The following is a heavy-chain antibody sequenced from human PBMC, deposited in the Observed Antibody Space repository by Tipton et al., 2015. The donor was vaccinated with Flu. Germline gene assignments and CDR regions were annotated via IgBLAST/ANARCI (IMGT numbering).Heavy chain of an antibody. D-gene: IGHD1-26*01. CDR3: ARDRVVGAAAGYYYSYYGMGV. J-gene: IGHJ6*02. CDR1: GFTFSSYA. V-gene: IGHV3-23*01. CDR2: ISGSGGST. Sequence: SLRLSCVASGFTFSSYAMSWVRQVPGKGLEWVSVISGSGGSTYYADSVKGRFTISRDNSKTTLYLQMNSLRVEDTAVYYCARDRVVGAAAGYYYSYYGMGVWGQGTTVTVSS.